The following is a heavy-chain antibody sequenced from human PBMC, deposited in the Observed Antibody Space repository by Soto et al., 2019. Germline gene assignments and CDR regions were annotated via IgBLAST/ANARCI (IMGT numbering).Heavy chain of an antibody. Sequence: SVKVSCKASGGTFSSYAISWVRQAPGQGLEWMGGIIPIFGTANYAQKFRGRVTITADESTSTAYMGLSSLRSDDTAVFYCAREMVRGVGSDYWGQGTLVTVSS. CDR2: IIPIFGTA. D-gene: IGHD3-10*01. CDR3: AREMVRGVGSDY. CDR1: GGTFSSYA. J-gene: IGHJ4*02. V-gene: IGHV1-69*13.